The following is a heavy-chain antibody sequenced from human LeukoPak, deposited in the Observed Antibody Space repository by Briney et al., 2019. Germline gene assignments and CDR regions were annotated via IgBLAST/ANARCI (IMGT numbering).Heavy chain of an antibody. CDR2: IIPIFGTA. Sequence: ASVKLSCKASGGTFSSYAISWVRQAPGQGLERKGRIIPIFGTANYAQKSHGRVMITTDDSTRSAYMQLISLTSAATAVSYWSSNIPLLVGYYFDYWGQGTLVTVSS. D-gene: IGHD2-15*01. CDR3: SSNIPLLVGYYFDY. J-gene: IGHJ4*02. CDR1: GGTFSSYA. V-gene: IGHV1-69*05.